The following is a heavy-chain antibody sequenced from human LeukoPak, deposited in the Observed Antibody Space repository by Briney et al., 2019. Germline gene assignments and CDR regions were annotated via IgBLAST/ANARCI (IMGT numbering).Heavy chain of an antibody. CDR2: ISGSGGSI. V-gene: IGHV3-48*04. CDR1: GFTFTNAW. D-gene: IGHD3-16*01. J-gene: IGHJ4*02. Sequence: GGSLRLSCSASGFTFTNAWMNWVRQAPGKGLEWVSYISGSGGSIYYTDSVKGRFTISRDNAKNSLFLQMNSLRAEDTAVYYCSRGRLFGDYWGQGALVTVSS. CDR3: SRGRLFGDY.